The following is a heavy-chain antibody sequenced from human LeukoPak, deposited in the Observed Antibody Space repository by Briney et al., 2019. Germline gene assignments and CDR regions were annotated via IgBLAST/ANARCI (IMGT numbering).Heavy chain of an antibody. J-gene: IGHJ4*02. CDR3: ARDSIYTSRRLRGVITFDY. CDR2: ISSSSSYI. V-gene: IGHV3-21*01. CDR1: GFTFSSYS. D-gene: IGHD3-10*01. Sequence: GGSLRLSCAASGFTFSSYSMNWVRQAPGKGLEWVSSISSSSSYIYYADSLKGRFTISRDNAKNSLYLQMNSLRAEDTAVYYCARDSIYTSRRLRGVITFDYWGQGTLVTVSS.